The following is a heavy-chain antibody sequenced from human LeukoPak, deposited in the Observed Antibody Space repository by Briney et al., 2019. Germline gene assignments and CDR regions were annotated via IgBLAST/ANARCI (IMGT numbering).Heavy chain of an antibody. V-gene: IGHV7-4-1*02. D-gene: IGHD2-2*01. CDR1: GYTFTSCA. Sequence: ASVKVSCKASGYTFTSCAMNWVRQAPGQGLEWMGWINTNTGNPTYAQGFTGRVVFSLDTSVSTAYLQISSLKAEDTAVYYCTRQGPGYCGSTSCYGVDYWGQGTLVTVSS. CDR3: TRQGPGYCGSTSCYGVDY. CDR2: INTNTGNP. J-gene: IGHJ4*02.